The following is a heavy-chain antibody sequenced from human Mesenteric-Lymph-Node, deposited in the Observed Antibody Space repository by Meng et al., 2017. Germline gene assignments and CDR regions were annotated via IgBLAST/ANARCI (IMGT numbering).Heavy chain of an antibody. V-gene: IGHV3-30*07. Sequence: GESLKISCAASGFTFSSYAMHWVRQAPGKGLEWVAVISYDGSNKYYADSVKGRFTISRDNSKNTLYLQMNSLRAEDTAVYYCARDRLPRSYFDYWGQGTLVTVSS. CDR2: ISYDGSNK. D-gene: IGHD3-16*01. CDR3: ARDRLPRSYFDY. J-gene: IGHJ4*02. CDR1: GFTFSSYA.